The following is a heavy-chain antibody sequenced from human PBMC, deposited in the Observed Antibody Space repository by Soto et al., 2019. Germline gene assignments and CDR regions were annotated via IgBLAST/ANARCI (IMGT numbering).Heavy chain of an antibody. V-gene: IGHV3-33*01. D-gene: IGHD6-6*01. Sequence: LRLSCAASGFTFSSYGMHWVRQAPGKGLEWVAVIWYDGSNKYYADSVKGRFTISRDNSKNTLYLQMNSLRAEDTAVYYCARAHHISSSYYYYYHIVALGHALTVSV. CDR3: ARAHHISSSYYYYYHIVA. CDR1: GFTFSSYG. J-gene: IGHJ6*02. CDR2: IWYDGSNK.